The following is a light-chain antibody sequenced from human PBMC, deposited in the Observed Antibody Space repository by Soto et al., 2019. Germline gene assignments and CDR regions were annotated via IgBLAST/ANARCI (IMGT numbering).Light chain of an antibody. Sequence: DIQVTPAPSSLSASVRDRVTITCGASQSISSYLNWYQQKPGKAPKLLIYAASSLQSGVPSRFSGSGSGTDFTLTISSLQPEDFATYYCQQSYSTPKTFGQGTKVDIK. CDR3: QQSYSTPKT. CDR1: QSISSY. CDR2: AAS. V-gene: IGKV1-39*01. J-gene: IGKJ1*01.